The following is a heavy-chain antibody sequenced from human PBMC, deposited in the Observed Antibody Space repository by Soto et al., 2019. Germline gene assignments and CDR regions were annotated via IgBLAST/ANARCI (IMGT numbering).Heavy chain of an antibody. J-gene: IGHJ6*02. CDR2: IYYSGST. V-gene: IGHV4-31*03. Sequence: SETLSLNCTVSGGSISSGGYYWSWIRQHPGKGLEWIGYIYYSGSTYYNPSLKSRVTISVDTSKNQFSLKLSSVTAADTAVYYCARTGMSGERPPKRITIFGVVIIPGDYGMDVWGQGTTVTVSS. CDR1: GGSISSGGYY. CDR3: ARTGMSGERPPKRITIFGVVIIPGDYGMDV. D-gene: IGHD3-3*01.